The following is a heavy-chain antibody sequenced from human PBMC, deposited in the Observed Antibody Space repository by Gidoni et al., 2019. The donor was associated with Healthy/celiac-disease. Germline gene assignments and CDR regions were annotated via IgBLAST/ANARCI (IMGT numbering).Heavy chain of an antibody. CDR1: GFTFSSYG. D-gene: IGHD3-3*01. CDR2: ISYDGSNK. CDR3: AKVNDYDFWSGPSDAFDI. V-gene: IGHV3-30*18. J-gene: IGHJ3*02. Sequence: QVQLVESGGGVVQPGRSLRLSCAASGFTFSSYGMHWVRQAPGKGLEWVGVISYDGSNKYYADSVKGRFTIYRDNSKNTLYLQMNSLRAEDTAVYYCAKVNDYDFWSGPSDAFDIWGQGTMVTVSS.